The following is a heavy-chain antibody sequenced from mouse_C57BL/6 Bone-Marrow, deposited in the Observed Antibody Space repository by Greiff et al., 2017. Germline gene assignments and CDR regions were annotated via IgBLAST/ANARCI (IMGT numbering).Heavy chain of an antibody. Sequence: QVQLQQPGAELVKPGASVKLSCKASGYTFTSYWMQWVKQRPGQGLEWIGEIDPSDSYANYNQKFKGKATLTVDTSSSTAYMQLSSLTSEDSAVYYCGRSNYDYWGQGTTLTVSS. D-gene: IGHD2-5*01. V-gene: IGHV1-50*01. CDR1: GYTFTSYW. CDR2: IDPSDSYA. J-gene: IGHJ2*01. CDR3: GRSNYDY.